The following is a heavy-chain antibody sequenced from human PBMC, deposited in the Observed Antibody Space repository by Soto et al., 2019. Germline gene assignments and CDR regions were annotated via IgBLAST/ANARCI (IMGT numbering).Heavy chain of an antibody. CDR3: ARDPQSKYYDFWSGYHYGMDV. Sequence: SETLSLTCTVSGGSISSSSYYWGWIRQPPGKGLEWIGSIYYSGSTYYNPSLKSRVTIPVDTSKNQFSLKLSSVTAADTAVYYCARDPQSKYYDFWSGYHYGMDVWGQGTTVTVSS. CDR1: GGSISSSSYY. D-gene: IGHD3-3*01. CDR2: IYYSGST. J-gene: IGHJ6*02. V-gene: IGHV4-39*02.